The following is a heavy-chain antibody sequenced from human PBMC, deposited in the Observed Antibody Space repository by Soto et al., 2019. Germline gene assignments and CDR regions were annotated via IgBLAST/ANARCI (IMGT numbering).Heavy chain of an antibody. Sequence: SVKVSCKASGGTFSSYAISWVRQAPGQGLEWMGGIIPIFGTANYAQKFQGRVTITADESTSTAYMELSSLRSEDTAVYYCARVWSQRIAAAGTPRHNWFDPWGQGTLVTVSS. CDR1: GGTFSSYA. J-gene: IGHJ5*02. V-gene: IGHV1-69*13. CDR3: ARVWSQRIAAAGTPRHNWFDP. CDR2: IIPIFGTA. D-gene: IGHD6-13*01.